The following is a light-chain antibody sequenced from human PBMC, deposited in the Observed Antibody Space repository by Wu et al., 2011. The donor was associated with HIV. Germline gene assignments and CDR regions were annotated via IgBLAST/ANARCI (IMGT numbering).Light chain of an antibody. V-gene: IGKV1-27*01. CDR1: QSISSY. CDR2: GAS. CDR3: QKYNTAPWT. Sequence: DIQMTQSPPSLSASVGERVTITCRASQSISSYLNWYQQKPGKAPRLLIYGASSLQSGVPSRFSGSGSGTDFTLTISSLQPEDVATYYCQKYNTAPWTFGQGTKVEMK. J-gene: IGKJ1*01.